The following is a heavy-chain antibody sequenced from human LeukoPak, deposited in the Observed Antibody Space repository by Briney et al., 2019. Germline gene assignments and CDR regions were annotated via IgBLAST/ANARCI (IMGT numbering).Heavy chain of an antibody. CDR1: GYTFTSYD. Sequence: GASVKVSCKASGYTFTSYDINWVRQAAGQGFEWMGWMNPNSGNTGYAQKFQGRVTMTTNTSISTAYMELSSLRSEDTAVYYCARTLPYSAYAHEDYWGQGTLVTVSS. D-gene: IGHD5-12*01. V-gene: IGHV1-8*01. CDR3: ARTLPYSAYAHEDY. J-gene: IGHJ4*02. CDR2: MNPNSGNT.